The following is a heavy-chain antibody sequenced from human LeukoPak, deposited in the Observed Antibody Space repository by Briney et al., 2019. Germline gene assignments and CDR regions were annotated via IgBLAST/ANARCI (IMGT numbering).Heavy chain of an antibody. V-gene: IGHV2-70*11. CDR2: IDWDDDK. D-gene: IGHD3-22*01. CDR3: ARQTPTHYYDSSGYNYYYGMDV. J-gene: IGHJ6*02. Sequence: SGPALVKPTQTLTLTCTFSGFSLSTSGMCVSWIRQPPGKALEWLARIDWDDDKYYSTSLKTRLTISKDTSKNQVVLTMTNMDPVDTATYYCARQTPTHYYDSSGYNYYYGMDVWGQGTTVTVSS. CDR1: GFSLSTSGMC.